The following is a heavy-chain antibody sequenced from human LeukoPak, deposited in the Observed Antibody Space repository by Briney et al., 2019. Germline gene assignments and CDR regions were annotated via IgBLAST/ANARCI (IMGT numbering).Heavy chain of an antibody. V-gene: IGHV1-69*02. Sequence: SVKVSCKASGDTFSSYTISWVRQAPGQGLEWMGRIIPILNITDYAQNFQGRVTLTADKSTSTAYMELSTLRSEDTAVYYCAKDGVVVVATSVYYYYYGMDVWGQGTTVTVSS. CDR3: AKDGVVVVATSVYYYYYGMDV. CDR1: GDTFSSYT. J-gene: IGHJ6*02. D-gene: IGHD2-2*01. CDR2: IIPILNIT.